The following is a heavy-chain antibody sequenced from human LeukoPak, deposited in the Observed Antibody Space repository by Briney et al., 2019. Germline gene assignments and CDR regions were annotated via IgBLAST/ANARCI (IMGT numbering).Heavy chain of an antibody. V-gene: IGHV1-18*01. CDR2: ISAYNGNT. CDR3: ARRGYVILTGYSMYYYYYYMDV. Sequence: GASVKVSCKASGYTFTSYGISWVRQAPGEGLEWMGWISAYNGNTNYAQKLQGRVTMTTDTSTSTAYMELWSLRSDDTAVCYCARRGYVILTGYSMYYYYYYMDVWGKGTTVTVSS. J-gene: IGHJ6*03. CDR1: GYTFTSYG. D-gene: IGHD3-9*01.